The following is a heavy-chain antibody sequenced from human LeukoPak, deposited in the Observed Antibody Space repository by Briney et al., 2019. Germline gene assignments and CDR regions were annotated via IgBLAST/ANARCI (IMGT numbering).Heavy chain of an antibody. CDR3: ARLRIVGDTYAFDI. CDR2: IYYSGNI. J-gene: IGHJ3*02. Sequence: SETLSLTCTVSGGSISSFYWCWIRQPPGKGLEWIGYIYYSGNINYNSSLKSRFTISVGTSKNQFTLQLSSIPAADTAVYYCARLRIVGDTYAFDIWGQGTMVTVSS. V-gene: IGHV4-59*08. D-gene: IGHD1-26*01. CDR1: GGSISSFY.